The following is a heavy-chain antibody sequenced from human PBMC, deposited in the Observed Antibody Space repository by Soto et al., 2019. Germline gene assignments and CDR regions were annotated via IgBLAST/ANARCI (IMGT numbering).Heavy chain of an antibody. D-gene: IGHD2-2*02. CDR2: IYHSGST. V-gene: IGHV4-30-2*01. Sequence: SETLSLTCAVSGGSISSGGYSWSWIRQPPGKGLEWIGYIYHSGSTYYNPSLKSRVTISVDRSKNQFSLKLSSVTAADTAVYYCARSGRYCSSTSCYTFDYWCQGNLVTVSS. CDR3: ARSGRYCSSTSCYTFDY. CDR1: GGSISSGGYS. J-gene: IGHJ4*02.